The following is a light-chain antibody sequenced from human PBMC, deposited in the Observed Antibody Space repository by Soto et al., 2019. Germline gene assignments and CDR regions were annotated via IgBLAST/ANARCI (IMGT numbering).Light chain of an antibody. J-gene: IGLJ2*01. CDR1: SSDVGGYKY. CDR2: EVS. CDR3: SSYTASGTLV. V-gene: IGLV2-14*01. Sequence: QSALTQPASVSGSPGQSITISCTGTSSDVGGYKYVSWYQQHPGKAPKVIIHEVSSRPSGVSHRFSASKSGNTASLTISGLQAEDEADYYCSSYTASGTLVFGVGTKLTVL.